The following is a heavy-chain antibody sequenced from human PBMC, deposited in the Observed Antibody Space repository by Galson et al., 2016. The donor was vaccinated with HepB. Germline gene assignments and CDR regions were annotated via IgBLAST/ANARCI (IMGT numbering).Heavy chain of an antibody. Sequence: SVKVSCKASGYTFTNYGFNWVRQAPGQGLQWMGSISPYNGETKFAQELQDRLTMTTNTSTRTAYMELRSLKSDDTAIYYCATTKGSLAVIYYFESWGQGTLITVSS. V-gene: IGHV1-18*01. D-gene: IGHD6-19*01. CDR2: ISPYNGET. CDR1: GYTFTNYG. CDR3: ATTKGSLAVIYYFES. J-gene: IGHJ4*02.